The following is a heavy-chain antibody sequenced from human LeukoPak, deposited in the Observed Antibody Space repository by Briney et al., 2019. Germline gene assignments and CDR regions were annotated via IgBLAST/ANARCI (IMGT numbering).Heavy chain of an antibody. CDR3: ARDQYCIGGNCFPYFYY. D-gene: IGHD2-15*01. CDR1: GYTFTGYY. V-gene: IGHV1-2*02. CDR2: INPNSGDT. J-gene: IGHJ4*02. Sequence: ASVKVSCTASGYTFTGYYIHWVRQAPGQGREWMGSINPNSGDTNYAQKFQGRVTMTSDTSISTTYMELNRLRSDDTAVYYCARDQYCIGGNCFPYFYYWGQGTLVTVSS.